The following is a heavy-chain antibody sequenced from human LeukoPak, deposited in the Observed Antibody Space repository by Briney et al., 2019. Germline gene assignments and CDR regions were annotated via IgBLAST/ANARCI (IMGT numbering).Heavy chain of an antibody. D-gene: IGHD6-13*01. V-gene: IGHV5-51*01. J-gene: IGHJ3*02. CDR3: ARHRAGIAAAHAAFDI. CDR1: GYSLTSYL. Sequence: GESLKISWKGSGYSLTSYLIGWVRQIPGKGVEGVGIIYPGDSDTRYSPSFQGQVTISADKSISTAYLQWSSLKASDTARYYCARHRAGIAAAHAAFDIWGQGTMVTVSS. CDR2: IYPGDSDT.